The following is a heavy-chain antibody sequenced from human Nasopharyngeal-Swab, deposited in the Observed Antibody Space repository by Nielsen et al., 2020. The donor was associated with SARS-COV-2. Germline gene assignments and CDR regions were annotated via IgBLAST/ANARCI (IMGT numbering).Heavy chain of an antibody. J-gene: IGHJ6*02. V-gene: IGHV4-61*02. Sequence: SETLSLTCTVSGGPISSGSYYWSWIRQPAGKGLEWIGRIYTSGSTNYNPSLKSRVAISVDTSKNQFSLKLSSVTAADTAVYYCARDEEYSSSVKFHYYYGMDVWGQGTTVTVSS. CDR1: GGPISSGSYY. CDR2: IYTSGST. CDR3: ARDEEYSSSVKFHYYYGMDV. D-gene: IGHD6-6*01.